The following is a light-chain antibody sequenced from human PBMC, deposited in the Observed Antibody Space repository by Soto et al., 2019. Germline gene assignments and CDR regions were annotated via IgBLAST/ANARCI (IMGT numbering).Light chain of an antibody. CDR1: SSNIGNNY. CDR3: GTWDSSLSAYV. J-gene: IGLJ1*01. CDR2: DNN. V-gene: IGLV1-51*01. Sequence: QSVLTQPPSVSAAPGQKGTISCSGSSSNIGNNYVSWYQQLPGTAPKLLISDNNKRPSGIPDRFYGSKSGTSATLGITGLQTGDEADYYCGTWDSSLSAYVFGSGTKLTVL.